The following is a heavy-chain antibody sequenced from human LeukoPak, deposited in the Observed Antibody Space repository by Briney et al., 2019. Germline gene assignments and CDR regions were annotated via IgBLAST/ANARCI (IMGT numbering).Heavy chain of an antibody. J-gene: IGHJ4*02. Sequence: GGSLRLSCAASGFTVSSNYMSWVRQAPGKGLEWVSVIYSGGSTYYADSVKGRFTISRDNSKNTLYLQMNSLRAEDTAVYYCVTQLWFSKNYFDYWGQGTLVTVSS. CDR3: VTQLWFSKNYFDY. V-gene: IGHV3-53*01. CDR1: GFTVSSNY. D-gene: IGHD5-18*01. CDR2: IYSGGST.